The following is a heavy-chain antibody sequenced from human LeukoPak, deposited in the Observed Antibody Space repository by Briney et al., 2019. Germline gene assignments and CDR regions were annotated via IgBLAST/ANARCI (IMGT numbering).Heavy chain of an antibody. CDR3: AKDMVRGVITGSLDY. Sequence: GRSLRLSCAASGFTFYDYAMHWVRQAPGKGLEWVSGICWNGGSIGYADSVKGRFTISRDDAKNSLYLQMNSLRAEDTALYYCAKDMVRGVITGSLDYWGQGTLVTVSS. D-gene: IGHD3-10*01. V-gene: IGHV3-9*01. CDR1: GFTFYDYA. J-gene: IGHJ4*02. CDR2: ICWNGGSI.